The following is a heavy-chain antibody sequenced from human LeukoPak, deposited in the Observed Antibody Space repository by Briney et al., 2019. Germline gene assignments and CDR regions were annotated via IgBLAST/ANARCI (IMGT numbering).Heavy chain of an antibody. D-gene: IGHD3-3*01. CDR2: TFCSGDT. V-gene: IGHV4-4*09. CDR3: ARGHYDFDP. CDR1: VGSVINYY. Sequence: SETLSLTCTVSVGSVINYYWSWIRQPPGEGLEWIAYTFCSGDTFSSADTTYNPSLKSRATISVDKSKNQVSLTLTSVTDADTAVYFCARGHYDFDPWGQGILVTVSS. J-gene: IGHJ5*02.